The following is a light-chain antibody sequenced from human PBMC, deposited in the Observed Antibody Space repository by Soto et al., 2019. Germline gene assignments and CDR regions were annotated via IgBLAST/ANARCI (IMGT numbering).Light chain of an antibody. J-gene: IGLJ3*02. CDR3: LLYLGGGIWV. CDR2: NTN. Sequence: QTVVTQEPSFSVSPGGTVKLTCGLSSGPVFTSSYPNWYQQTPGQAPRTLIFNTNTRSSGVPDRFPGSILGDKAALTITWAQADDDSYYYCLLYLGGGIWVFGGGTKLTVL. CDR1: SGPVFTSSY. V-gene: IGLV8-61*01.